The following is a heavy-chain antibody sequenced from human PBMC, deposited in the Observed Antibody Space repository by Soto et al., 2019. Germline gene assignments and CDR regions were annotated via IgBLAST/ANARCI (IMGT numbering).Heavy chain of an antibody. Sequence: ASVKVSFKASGYTFSNYGVSWLRQAPGQGLEWMGWISAYNGDTNYAQKLQGRVTMTTDTSTSTAYMELRSLRSDDTAVYYCAIWFYYDSSGYENLDYWGQGTQVTVSS. J-gene: IGHJ4*02. D-gene: IGHD3-22*01. CDR3: AIWFYYDSSGYENLDY. CDR1: GYTFSNYG. CDR2: ISAYNGDT. V-gene: IGHV1-18*04.